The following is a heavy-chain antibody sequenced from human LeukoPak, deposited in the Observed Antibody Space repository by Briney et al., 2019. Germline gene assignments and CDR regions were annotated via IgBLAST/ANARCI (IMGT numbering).Heavy chain of an antibody. V-gene: IGHV3-9*01. J-gene: IGHJ4*02. D-gene: IGHD3-10*01. CDR3: ARVMVRGVTDPDY. Sequence: PGGSLRLSCAASGFTFDDYAMHWVRQAPGKGLEWVSGISWNSGSIGYADSVKGRFTISRDNSKNALYLQMNSLRAEDTAVYYCARVMVRGVTDPDYWGQGTLVTVSS. CDR1: GFTFDDYA. CDR2: ISWNSGSI.